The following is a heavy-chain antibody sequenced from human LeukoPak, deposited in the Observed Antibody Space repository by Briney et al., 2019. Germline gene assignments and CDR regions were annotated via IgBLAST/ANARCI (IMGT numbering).Heavy chain of an antibody. J-gene: IGHJ4*02. CDR2: ISSSSSYI. CDR1: GFTFSSYS. V-gene: IGHV3-21*01. D-gene: IGHD6-6*01. Sequence: GGSLRLSCAASGFTFSSYSMNWVRQAPGKGLEWVSSISSSSSYIYYADSVKGRFTISRDNAKNSLYLQMNSLRAEDTAVYYCARDKYSSSSDFDYWGQGTLVTVSS. CDR3: ARDKYSSSSDFDY.